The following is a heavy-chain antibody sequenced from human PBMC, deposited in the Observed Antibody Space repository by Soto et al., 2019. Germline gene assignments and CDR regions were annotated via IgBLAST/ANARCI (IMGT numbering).Heavy chain of an antibody. CDR2: IIPNTNAT. D-gene: IGHD3-10*01. CDR3: AGHRRDSGTFDALDV. CDR1: GYMSSDYY. V-gene: IGHV1-2*02. Sequence: ASVKVSCKTSGYMSSDYYFHWVRQAPGQGLEWLGWIIPNTNATTYAQTFRDRVTMTTDTSPNTFHLELGTLTSGDTAVYYCAGHRRDSGTFDALDVWGQGTTVTVSS. J-gene: IGHJ6*02.